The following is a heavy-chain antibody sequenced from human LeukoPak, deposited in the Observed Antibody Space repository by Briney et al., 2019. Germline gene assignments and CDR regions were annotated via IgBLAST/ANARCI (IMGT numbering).Heavy chain of an antibody. J-gene: IGHJ3*02. CDR2: ISGSGGST. V-gene: IGHV3-23*01. CDR3: AKNLLRFLEWLHAFDI. D-gene: IGHD3-3*01. Sequence: PGGSLRLSCAASGFTFSSYAMSWVRQAPGKGLEWVSAISGSGGSTYCADSVKGRFTISRDNSKNTLYLQMNSLRAEDTAVYYCAKNLLRFLEWLHAFDIWGQGTMVTVSS. CDR1: GFTFSSYA.